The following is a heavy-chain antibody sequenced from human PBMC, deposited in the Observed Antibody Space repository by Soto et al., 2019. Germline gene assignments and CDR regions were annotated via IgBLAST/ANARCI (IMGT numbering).Heavy chain of an antibody. Sequence: PSESLSLTCTLSGDSTSSNYWTWIRQPPGKGLGWIGYVYNSGSTNYNPSLKSRVTISEDTSKSQFSLKVNSMTAADTAVYSCARDRRGAVAGYTLDNWGQGILVTVSS. CDR3: ARDRRGAVAGYTLDN. D-gene: IGHD6-13*01. J-gene: IGHJ4*02. V-gene: IGHV4-59*01. CDR1: GDSTSSNY. CDR2: VYNSGST.